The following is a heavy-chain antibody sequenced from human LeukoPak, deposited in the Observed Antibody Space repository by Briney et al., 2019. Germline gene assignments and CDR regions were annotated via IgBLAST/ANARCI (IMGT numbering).Heavy chain of an antibody. CDR2: ISSSGGRT. J-gene: IGHJ5*02. D-gene: IGHD2-15*01. V-gene: IGHV3-23*01. Sequence: PGGSLRLSCAASGFTFSSYWMTWVRQAPGKGLEWVSAISSSGGRTYYADSVKGRFTISRDNSKNTLYLQMNSLRAEDTAVYYCAKDARVCSGGSCYGWFDPWGQGTLVTVSS. CDR3: AKDARVCSGGSCYGWFDP. CDR1: GFTFSSYW.